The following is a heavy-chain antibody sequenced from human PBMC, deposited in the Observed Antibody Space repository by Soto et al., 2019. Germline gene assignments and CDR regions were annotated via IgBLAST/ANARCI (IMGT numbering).Heavy chain of an antibody. CDR2: IYYSGT. CDR3: ARQRVEGFHYDILTGLPYSWFDP. V-gene: IGHV4-39*01. D-gene: IGHD3-9*01. J-gene: IGHJ5*02. CDR1: GGSISSTTYY. Sequence: SETLSLTCTVSGGSISSTTYYWGWLRQPPGKGLEWIGSIYYSGTYNNPSPNSRVTLSVDTSKNQFSLHLSSVTAADTAIYYCARQRVEGFHYDILTGLPYSWFDPWGQGTLVTVSS.